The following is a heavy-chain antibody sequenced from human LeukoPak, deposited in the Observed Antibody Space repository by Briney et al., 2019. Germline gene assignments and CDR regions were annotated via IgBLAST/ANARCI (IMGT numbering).Heavy chain of an antibody. CDR2: IYYSGST. CDR1: GGSISSYY. V-gene: IGHV4-59*01. Sequence: SETLSLTCTVSGGSISSYYWSWIRQPPGKGPEWIGYIYYSGSTNYNPSLKSRVTISVDTSKNQFSLKLSSVTAADTAVYYCAREYYDYVWGSYPDYWGQGTLVTVSS. D-gene: IGHD3-16*02. CDR3: AREYYDYVWGSYPDY. J-gene: IGHJ4*02.